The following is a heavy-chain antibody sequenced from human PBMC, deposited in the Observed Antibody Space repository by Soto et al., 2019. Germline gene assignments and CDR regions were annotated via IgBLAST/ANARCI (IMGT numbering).Heavy chain of an antibody. Sequence: GASVKVSCKASGYTFTGYYMHWVRQAPGQGLEWMGWVNPNSGGTNYAQKFQGRVTMTRDTSISTAYMELSRLRSDDTAVYYCAREGYSNYLQSGLDVWAQGTTVTVSS. D-gene: IGHD4-4*01. V-gene: IGHV1-2*02. CDR3: AREGYSNYLQSGLDV. CDR2: VNPNSGGT. J-gene: IGHJ6*02. CDR1: GYTFTGYY.